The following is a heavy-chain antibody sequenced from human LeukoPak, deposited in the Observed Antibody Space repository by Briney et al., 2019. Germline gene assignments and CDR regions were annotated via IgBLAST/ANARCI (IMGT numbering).Heavy chain of an antibody. V-gene: IGHV4-59*01. CDR3: ARDFWNEGENWFDP. CDR1: GGSISSYY. D-gene: IGHD1-1*01. Sequence: SETLSLTCTVSGGSISSYYWSWIRQPPGKGLEWIGYIYYSGSTTYNPSLKSPVTISVDTSKNQFSLKLSSVTAADTAVYYCARDFWNEGENWFDPWGQGTLVTVSS. J-gene: IGHJ5*02. CDR2: IYYSGST.